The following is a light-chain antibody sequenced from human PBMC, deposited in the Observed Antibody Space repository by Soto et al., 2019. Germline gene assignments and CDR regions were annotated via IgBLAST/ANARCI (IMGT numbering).Light chain of an antibody. V-gene: IGKV1-12*01. J-gene: IGKJ1*01. CDR1: QPISSW. CDR2: AAS. Sequence: DIQMTQSPSSVSASVGDRVTITRRASQPISSWLAWYQQKPGEAPKLLIFAASTLQSGVPSRFSGRGAGTHFTLTISSLQPEDSAIYYCQLANSFPTFGRGTRVDLK. CDR3: QLANSFPT.